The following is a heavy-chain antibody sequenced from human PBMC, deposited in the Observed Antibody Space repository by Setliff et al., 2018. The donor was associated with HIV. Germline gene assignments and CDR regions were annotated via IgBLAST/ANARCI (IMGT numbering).Heavy chain of an antibody. J-gene: IGHJ4*02. CDR3: TRRRRAPGTEDLEAY. V-gene: IGHV5-51*01. CDR2: IYPGDYVT. Sequence: GESLKISCEASGYTFTNYWIGWVRQMPGKGLEWIGVIYPGDYVTRYGPSFQGQVSISADVSIKTAYLQWSSLKASDTAMYYCTRRRRAPGTEDLEAYWGQGTLVTVSS. D-gene: IGHD1-26*01. CDR1: GYTFTNYW.